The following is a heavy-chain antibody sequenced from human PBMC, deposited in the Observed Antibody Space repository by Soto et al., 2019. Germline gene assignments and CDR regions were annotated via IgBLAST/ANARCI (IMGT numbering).Heavy chain of an antibody. CDR2: INHSGST. Sequence: SETLSLTCAVYGGSFSGYYWSWIRQPPGKGLEWIGEINHSGSTNYNSSLKSRVTISVDTSKNQFSLKLSSVTAADTAVYYCARRLVVVVAANVHYGFDYWGQGTLPTVSS. J-gene: IGHJ4*02. D-gene: IGHD2-15*01. V-gene: IGHV4-34*01. CDR1: GGSFSGYY. CDR3: ARRLVVVVAANVHYGFDY.